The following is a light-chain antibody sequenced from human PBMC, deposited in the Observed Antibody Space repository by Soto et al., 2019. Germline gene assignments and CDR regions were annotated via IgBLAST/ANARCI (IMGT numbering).Light chain of an antibody. CDR2: DAS. Sequence: VLAHSPATLSLSPGERATLSCRASQSVSSYLAWYQQKPGQAPRLLIYDASNRATGIPARFSGSGSGTDFTLTISSLEPEDFAVYYCQQYNNWPPITFGQGTRLAI. V-gene: IGKV3-11*01. CDR1: QSVSSY. CDR3: QQYNNWPPIT. J-gene: IGKJ5*01.